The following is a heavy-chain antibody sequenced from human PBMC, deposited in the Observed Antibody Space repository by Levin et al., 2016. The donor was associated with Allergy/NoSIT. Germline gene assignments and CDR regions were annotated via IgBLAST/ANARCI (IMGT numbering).Heavy chain of an antibody. D-gene: IGHD3-9*01. J-gene: IGHJ6*02. Sequence: GESLKISCAASGFTFSSYGMHWVRQAPGKGLEWVAVISYDGSNKYYADSVKGRFTISRDNSKNTLYLQMNSLRAEDTAVYYCAKTNLTYYYGMDVWGQGTTVTVSS. V-gene: IGHV3-30*18. CDR3: AKTNLTYYYGMDV. CDR2: ISYDGSNK. CDR1: GFTFSSYG.